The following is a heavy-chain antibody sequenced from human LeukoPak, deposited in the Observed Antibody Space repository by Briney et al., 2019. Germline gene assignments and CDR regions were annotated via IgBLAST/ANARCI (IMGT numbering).Heavy chain of an antibody. V-gene: IGHV5-51*01. CDR1: GYSLTSYW. CDR3: ARHQGSGSLRRGFDY. J-gene: IGHJ4*02. D-gene: IGHD3-10*01. CDR2: IYPGDSDT. Sequence: GESLKISCKGSGYSLTSYWIGWVRQMPGKGLEWMGIIYPGDSDTRYSPSFQGQVTISADKSISTAYLQWSSLKASDTAMYYCARHQGSGSLRRGFDYWGQGTLVTVSS.